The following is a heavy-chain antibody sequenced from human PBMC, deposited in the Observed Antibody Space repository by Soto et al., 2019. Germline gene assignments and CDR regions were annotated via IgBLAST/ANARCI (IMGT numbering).Heavy chain of an antibody. V-gene: IGHV3-23*01. CDR3: AKSSSGSWTDAFDI. J-gene: IGHJ3*02. CDR1: GFTFSSYA. Sequence: GGSLRLSCAASGFTFSSYAMIFVRHAPWKWLEWVSAISGSGGSTYYADSVKGRFTISRDNSKNTLYLQMNSLRAEDTAVYYCAKSSSGSWTDAFDIWGQGTMVTVSS. CDR2: ISGSGGST. D-gene: IGHD6-13*01.